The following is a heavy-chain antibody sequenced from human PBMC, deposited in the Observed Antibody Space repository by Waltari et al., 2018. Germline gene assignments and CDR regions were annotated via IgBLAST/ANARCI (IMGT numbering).Heavy chain of an antibody. CDR3: ARGAESYGGS. CDR2: INSKGSST. D-gene: IGHD5-18*01. V-gene: IGHV3-74*01. Sequence: EVQLVESGGGLVQPGGCLRLSCAASGFPFSRYWMPWVRQAPGKGLGWSSRINSKGSSTSYTDSGKGRFTISKDNAKNTLFLQRNSLRAEDTAVYYCARGAESYGGSWGQGTLVTVSS. CDR1: GFPFSRYW. J-gene: IGHJ4*02.